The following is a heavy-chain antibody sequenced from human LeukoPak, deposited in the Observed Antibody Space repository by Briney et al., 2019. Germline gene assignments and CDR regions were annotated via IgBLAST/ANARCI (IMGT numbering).Heavy chain of an antibody. V-gene: IGHV3-23*01. CDR3: AKDVQQLVPEGFDY. CDR1: GFTFSSYG. J-gene: IGHJ4*02. Sequence: GGSLRLSCAASGFTFSSYGMSWVCQAPGKGLEWVSAISGSGGSTYYADSVKGRFTISRDNSKNTLYLQMNSLRAEDTAVYYCAKDVQQLVPEGFDYWGQGTLVTVSS. D-gene: IGHD6-13*01. CDR2: ISGSGGST.